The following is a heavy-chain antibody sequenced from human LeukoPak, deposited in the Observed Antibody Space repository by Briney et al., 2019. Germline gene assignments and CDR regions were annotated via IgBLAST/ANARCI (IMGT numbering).Heavy chain of an antibody. J-gene: IGHJ4*02. D-gene: IGHD5-12*01. V-gene: IGHV4-61*08. Sequence: SQTLSLTCTVSGGSISSGGYYWSWIRQHPGKGLEWIGYIYYSGSTNYNPSLKSRVTISVDTSKNQFSLKLSSVTAADTAVYYCARIRSSYEFGGNNHIDYWGQGTLVTVSS. CDR1: GGSISSGGYY. CDR3: ARIRSSYEFGGNNHIDY. CDR2: IYYSGST.